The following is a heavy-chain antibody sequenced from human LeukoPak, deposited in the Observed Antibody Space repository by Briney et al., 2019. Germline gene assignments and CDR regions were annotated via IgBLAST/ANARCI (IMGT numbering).Heavy chain of an antibody. CDR1: GKSLSGLS. CDR3: AAVKVTMIEVPRFFQH. V-gene: IGHV1-24*01. CDR2: FDPEDNKM. J-gene: IGHJ1*01. D-gene: IGHD3-22*01. Sequence: PVASVKVSCKVSGKSLSGLSTTWVRQAPGKGLEWMGGFDPEDNKMVYAQKFQGRVTMTEDTSTDTASMVLRSLTPEDTAVYYCAAVKVTMIEVPRFFQHWGQGTLVTVSS.